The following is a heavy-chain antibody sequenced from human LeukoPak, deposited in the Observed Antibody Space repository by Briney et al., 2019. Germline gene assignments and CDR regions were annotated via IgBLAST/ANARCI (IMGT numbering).Heavy chain of an antibody. V-gene: IGHV3-33*01. CDR1: GFTFSSYG. J-gene: IGHJ4*02. CDR2: IWYDGSNK. CDR3: ARVPPRMGYGDYFDY. D-gene: IGHD4-17*01. Sequence: PGGSLRLSCAASGFTFSSYGMHWVRQAPGKGLEWVAVIWYDGSNKYYADSVKGRFTISRDNAKNSLYLQMNSLRDEDTAVYYCARVPPRMGYGDYFDYWGQGTLVTVSS.